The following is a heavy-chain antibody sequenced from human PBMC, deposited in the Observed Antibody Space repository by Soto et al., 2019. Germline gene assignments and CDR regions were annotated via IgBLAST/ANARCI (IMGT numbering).Heavy chain of an antibody. CDR3: ASRDPGTSVDY. Sequence: KPSETLSLTCAVSGGSFTSNNWWTWVRQPPGQGLEWIGEIYRTGSTNYNPSLKSRVTISLDKSESQFSLKVTSLTAADTAVYYCASRDPGTSVDYWGQGTLVTSPQ. CDR2: IYRTGST. V-gene: IGHV4-4*02. CDR1: GGSFTSNNW. J-gene: IGHJ4*02. D-gene: IGHD1-7*01.